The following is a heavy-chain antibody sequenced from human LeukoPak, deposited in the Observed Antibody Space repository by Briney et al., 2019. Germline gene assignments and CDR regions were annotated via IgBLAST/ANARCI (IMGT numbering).Heavy chain of an antibody. CDR1: GGTFSSYA. CDR3: AFRIGYCSSTSCPSFDY. V-gene: IGHV1-69*05. J-gene: IGHJ4*02. Sequence: GSSVKVSCKASGGTFSSYAISWVRQAPGQGLEWMGGIIPIFGTANYAQKFQGRVTITTDESTSTAYMELSSLRSEDTAVYYCAFRIGYCSSTSCPSFDYWGQGTLVTVSS. CDR2: IIPIFGTA. D-gene: IGHD2-2*01.